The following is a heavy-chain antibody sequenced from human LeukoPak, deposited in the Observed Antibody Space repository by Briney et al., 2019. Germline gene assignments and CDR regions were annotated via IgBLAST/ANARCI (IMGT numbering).Heavy chain of an antibody. CDR1: GFTFSSYS. CDR2: MSFDGRNA. V-gene: IGHV3-30*04. J-gene: IGHJ6*02. CDR3: ARDSQYAMDV. Sequence: GGSLRLSCAASGFTFSSYSMHWVRQAPGKGLEWVAGMSFDGRNAYYADSVKGRFTISRDKSNNTLYLQMSTLRAEDTAVYYCARDSQYAMDVWGQGTTVTVSS.